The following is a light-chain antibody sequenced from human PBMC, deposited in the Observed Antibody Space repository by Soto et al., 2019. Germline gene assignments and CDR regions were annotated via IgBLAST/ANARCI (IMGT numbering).Light chain of an antibody. V-gene: IGKV4-1*01. CDR1: QSVLYSSNNKNY. CDR3: QQQLSTPLT. Sequence: DIVMTQSPDSLAVSLGERATINCKSSQSVLYSSNNKNYLAWYQQKPGQPPKLLIYWASTRESGVPDRFSGSGSGTDFTLTISSLQAEDVAVYYCQQQLSTPLTFGGGTKVELK. J-gene: IGKJ4*01. CDR2: WAS.